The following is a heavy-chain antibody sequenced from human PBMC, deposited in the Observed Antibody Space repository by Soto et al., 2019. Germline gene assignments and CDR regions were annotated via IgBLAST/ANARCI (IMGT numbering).Heavy chain of an antibody. CDR1: GFIFSSHW. CDR2: IKPDGSYK. J-gene: IGHJ4*02. CDR3: ARLYGTVSTFDY. V-gene: IGHV3-7*01. D-gene: IGHD1-26*01. Sequence: HXGGSLRLSCGASGFIFSSHWMTWVRQAPGKGLEWVANIKPDGSYKYYVDSVKGRFTIYRDNAEHSLYLQMSSMRAEDTAVYYCARLYGTVSTFDYWGQGALVTVSS.